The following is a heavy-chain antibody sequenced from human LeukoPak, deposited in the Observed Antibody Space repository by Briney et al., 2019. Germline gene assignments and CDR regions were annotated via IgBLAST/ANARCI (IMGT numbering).Heavy chain of an antibody. CDR2: IYPGDSDT. Sequence: GESLKISRKGSGYSFTTYWIGWVRQMPGKGLEWMGIIYPGDSDTRYSPSFQGHVSISADKSISTAYLQWSSLKASDTAMYYCARRGYCSGGSCYSGDYWGQGTLVTVSS. CDR3: ARRGYCSGGSCYSGDY. J-gene: IGHJ4*02. V-gene: IGHV5-51*01. CDR1: GYSFTTYW. D-gene: IGHD2-15*01.